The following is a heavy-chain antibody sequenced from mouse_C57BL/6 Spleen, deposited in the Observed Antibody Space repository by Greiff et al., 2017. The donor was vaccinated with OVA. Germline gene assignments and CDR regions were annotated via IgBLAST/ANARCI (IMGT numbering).Heavy chain of an antibody. Sequence: VQLQQSGAELVRPGTSVKVSCKASGYAFTNYLIEWVKQRPGPGLEWIGVLNPGSGGTNYNEKFKGKATLTADKSSSTAYMQLSSLTSEDSAVYVCARGGRDYYAMDYWGQGTSVTVSS. J-gene: IGHJ4*01. V-gene: IGHV1-54*01. CDR3: ARGGRDYYAMDY. CDR1: GYAFTNYL. CDR2: LNPGSGGT.